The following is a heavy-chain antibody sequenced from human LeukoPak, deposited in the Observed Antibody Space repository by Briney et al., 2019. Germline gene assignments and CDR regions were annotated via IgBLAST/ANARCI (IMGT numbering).Heavy chain of an antibody. V-gene: IGHV1-2*02. J-gene: IGHJ6*03. CDR2: FNPNSGGT. D-gene: IGHD4-17*01. CDR3: AREGLPTTWRYYYYMDV. Sequence: ASVKVSCKASGYTLTGDYMRWVRQAPGQGLEWMGWFNPNSGGTNYAQKFQGRVTMTRDTSISTAYTELSRLRSDDTAVYYCAREGLPTTWRYYYYMDVWGKGTTVTVSS. CDR1: GYTLTGDY.